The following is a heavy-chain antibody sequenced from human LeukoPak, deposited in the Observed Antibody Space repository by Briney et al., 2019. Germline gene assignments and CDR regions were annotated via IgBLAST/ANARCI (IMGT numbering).Heavy chain of an antibody. CDR2: ISGSNSYI. Sequence: GGSLRLSCAASGFTFSSYTMHWIRQAPGKGLEWVSSISGSNSYIFYADSVKGRFTVSRDNAKDSLYLQMNSLRAEDTAVYYCARALSTLTYEGYWGQGTLVTVSS. V-gene: IGHV3-21*01. CDR1: GFTFSSYT. J-gene: IGHJ4*02. D-gene: IGHD3-16*02. CDR3: ARALSTLTYEGY.